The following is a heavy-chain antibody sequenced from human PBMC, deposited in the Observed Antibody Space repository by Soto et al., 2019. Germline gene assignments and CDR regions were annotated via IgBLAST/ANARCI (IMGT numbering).Heavy chain of an antibody. CDR2: IYYSGST. CDR3: AKGLGYFDS. J-gene: IGHJ4*02. V-gene: IGHV4-31*03. CDR1: GGSISGVVYS. Sequence: SQTLSLTCTFFGGSISGVVYSLPWIRQHPGRGLEWIGYIYYSGSTNYNASLKSRLTMSVDTSKNQFSLKLSSVTAADTAVYYCAKGLGYFDSWGQGVLVTVSS. D-gene: IGHD1-26*01.